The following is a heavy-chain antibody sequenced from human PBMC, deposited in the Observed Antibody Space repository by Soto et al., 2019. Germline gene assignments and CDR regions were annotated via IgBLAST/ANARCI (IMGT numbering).Heavy chain of an antibody. J-gene: IGHJ3*02. D-gene: IGHD4-17*01. V-gene: IGHV4-31*03. CDR1: GGSISTGGDY. CDR2: ISHSRMT. Sequence: QVQLQESGPGLVNPSQTLSLTCTVSGGSISTGGDYGSWIRQHPRRGLEWIGYISHSRMTFSNPGHESRVVISIDSYQHQFSIKLSSVTDAVTTVYDCARVRWDLHDAFDIWGHGTMVSGSA. CDR3: ARVRWDLHDAFDI.